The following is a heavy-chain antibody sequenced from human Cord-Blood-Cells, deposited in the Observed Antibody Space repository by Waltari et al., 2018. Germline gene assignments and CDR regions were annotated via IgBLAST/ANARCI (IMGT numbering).Heavy chain of an antibody. CDR1: GGSISSSSYY. Sequence: QLQLQESGPGLVKPSATLSLNCTVSGGSISSSSYYGGWICQPPRKGLEWMGSIYYSGSTYYNPSLKSRVTISVDTSKNQFSLKLSSVTAADTAVYYCARHLYSSPGYAFDIWGQGTMVTVSS. CDR3: ARHLYSSPGYAFDI. CDR2: IYYSGST. V-gene: IGHV4-39*01. J-gene: IGHJ3*02. D-gene: IGHD6-13*01.